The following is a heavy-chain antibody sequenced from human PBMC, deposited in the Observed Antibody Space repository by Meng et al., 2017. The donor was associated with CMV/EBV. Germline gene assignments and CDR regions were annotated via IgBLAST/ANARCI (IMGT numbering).Heavy chain of an antibody. J-gene: IGHJ5*02. Sequence: GGSLRLSCAASGFTFSSYSMNWVRQAPGKGLEWVSSISSSSSYIYYADSVKGRFTISRDNAKNSLYLQMKSLRAEDTAVYYCARIGERWFDPWGQGTLVTVSS. CDR3: ARIGERWFDP. V-gene: IGHV3-21*01. CDR2: ISSSSSYI. CDR1: GFTFSSYS.